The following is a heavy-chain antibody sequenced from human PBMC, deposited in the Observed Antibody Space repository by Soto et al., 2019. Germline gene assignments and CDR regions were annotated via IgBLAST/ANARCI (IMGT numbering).Heavy chain of an antibody. D-gene: IGHD4-17*01. CDR2: IYYSGST. CDR1: GGSISSYY. CDR3: ASRYGGTLDY. V-gene: IGHV4-59*08. Sequence: QVQLQESGPGLVKPSETLSLTCTVSGGSISSYYWSWIRQPPGKGLEWIGYIYYSGSTNYNPSLKRRVTISVDTSKNPFSRKLSSVTAADTAVYYCASRYGGTLDYWGQGTLVTVSS. J-gene: IGHJ4*02.